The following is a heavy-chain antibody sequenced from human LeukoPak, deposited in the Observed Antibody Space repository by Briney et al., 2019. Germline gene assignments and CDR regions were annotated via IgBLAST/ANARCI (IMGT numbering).Heavy chain of an antibody. V-gene: IGHV3-23*01. CDR1: GFTFSSYA. CDR3: AKDTYYYDSSPGGY. Sequence: GGSLRLSCAASGFTFSSYAMSWVRQAPGKGLEWVSAISGSGGSTYYADSVKGRFTISRDNSKNTLYLQMNSLRAEDTAVYYCAKDTYYYDSSPGGYWGQGALVTVSS. CDR2: ISGSGGST. D-gene: IGHD3-22*01. J-gene: IGHJ4*02.